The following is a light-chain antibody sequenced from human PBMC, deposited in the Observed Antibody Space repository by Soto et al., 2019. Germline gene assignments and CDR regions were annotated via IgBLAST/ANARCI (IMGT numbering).Light chain of an antibody. V-gene: IGLV1-47*01. CDR1: SSNIGSNL. CDR3: AAWDNSLSNWV. CDR2: KND. J-gene: IGLJ3*02. Sequence: QSVLTQPPSASATPGQRVTISCSGSSSNIGSNLVYWYQQVPGTAPKLLIYKNDQRPSGVPDRFSGSKSGTSASLAVSGLRSEDEADYYCAAWDNSLSNWVFGGGTKVTV.